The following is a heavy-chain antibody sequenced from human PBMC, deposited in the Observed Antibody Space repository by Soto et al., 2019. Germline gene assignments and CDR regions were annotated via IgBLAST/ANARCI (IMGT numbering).Heavy chain of an antibody. CDR2: TYYRSKWYN. CDR3: ARVVVVPAAHRYYYYYGMDV. Sequence: SQTLSLTCAISGDSVSSNSAAWNWIRQSPSRGLEWLGRTYYRSKWYNDYAVSVKSRITINPDTSKSQFSLQLNSVTPEDTAVYYCARVVVVPAAHRYYYYYGMDVWGQGTTVTVSS. CDR1: GDSVSSNSAA. V-gene: IGHV6-1*01. J-gene: IGHJ6*02. D-gene: IGHD2-2*01.